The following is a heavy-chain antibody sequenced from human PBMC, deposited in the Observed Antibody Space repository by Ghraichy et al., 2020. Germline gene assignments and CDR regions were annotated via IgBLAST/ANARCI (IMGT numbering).Heavy chain of an antibody. CDR1: GYTFTSYG. CDR3: ARVIKIINAFDL. CDR2: ISAYNGNT. Sequence: ASVKVSCKASGYTFTSYGISWVRQAPGQGLEWMGWISAYNGNTNYAQKFQGRVTMTTDTSTGTAYMELKSLRSDDTAVYYCARVIKIINAFDLWGQGTMVTVSS. V-gene: IGHV1-18*01. D-gene: IGHD3-9*01. J-gene: IGHJ3*01.